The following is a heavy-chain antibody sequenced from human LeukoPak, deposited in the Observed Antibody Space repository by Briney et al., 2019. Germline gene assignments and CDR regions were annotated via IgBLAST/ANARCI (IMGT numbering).Heavy chain of an antibody. V-gene: IGHV4-39*01. D-gene: IGHD3-10*01. CDR3: ARFIPRWGVEY. J-gene: IGHJ4*02. Sequence: SETLSLTCTVSGVSISNSNYYWGWIRQPPGKGVEWLASIYYKGDTYYSPSLNSRVTISVDTSKSQFSLKLMSVTAADTAVYYCARFIPRWGVEYWGQGTLVTVSS. CDR2: IYYKGDT. CDR1: GVSISNSNYY.